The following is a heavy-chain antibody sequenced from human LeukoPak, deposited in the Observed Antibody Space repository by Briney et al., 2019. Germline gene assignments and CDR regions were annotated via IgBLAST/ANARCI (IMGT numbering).Heavy chain of an antibody. CDR3: ARTSLLGSGFWSDSRRYNWFDP. CDR2: INHSGST. D-gene: IGHD3-3*01. V-gene: IGHV4-34*01. Sequence: SETLSLTCAVYGGSFSGYYWSWLRQPPGKGLEWIGEINHSGSTNYNPSLKSRVTISVDTSKNQFSLKLSSVTAADTAVYYCARTSLLGSGFWSDSRRYNWFDPWGQGTLVTVSS. CDR1: GGSFSGYY. J-gene: IGHJ5*02.